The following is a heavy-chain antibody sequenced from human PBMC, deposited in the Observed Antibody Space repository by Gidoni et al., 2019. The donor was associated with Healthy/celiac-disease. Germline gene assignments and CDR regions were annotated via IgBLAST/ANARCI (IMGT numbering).Heavy chain of an antibody. D-gene: IGHD3-3*01. CDR2: ISGSGGST. V-gene: IGHV3-23*01. Sequence: EVQLLDSGGGLVQLGGSLRLSCASSGCTFSSYAMSWVRQAPGKGLEWVSAISGSGGSTYYADYVKGRFTISRDNSKNTLYLQMNRLRAEDTAVYYCAKGLSRPVWSGYYGWGQGTLVTVSS. J-gene: IGHJ4*02. CDR3: AKGLSRPVWSGYYG. CDR1: GCTFSSYA.